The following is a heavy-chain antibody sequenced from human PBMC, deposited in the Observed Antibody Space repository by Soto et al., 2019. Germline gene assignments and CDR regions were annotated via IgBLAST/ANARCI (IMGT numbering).Heavy chain of an antibody. CDR2: IIPVFRSA. CDR1: GGTFNKFA. Sequence: SVKVSCKASGGTFNKFAFSWVRQAPGQGFEWMGGIIPVFRSANYAQRFRGRITITADEYTSTVYLYLNDLRSDDTAVYYCARRYCASDNCPLFYYFVDVWGQGTTVTVSS. V-gene: IGHV1-69*13. CDR3: ARRYCASDNCPLFYYFVDV. J-gene: IGHJ6*02. D-gene: IGHD2-21*02.